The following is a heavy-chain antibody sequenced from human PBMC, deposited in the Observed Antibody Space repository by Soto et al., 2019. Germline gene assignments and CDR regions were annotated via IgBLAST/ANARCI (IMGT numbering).Heavy chain of an antibody. CDR2: INAGNGDT. V-gene: IGHV1-3*01. J-gene: IGHJ4*02. Sequence: ASVKVSCKASGYTFTSYAMHWVRQAPGQRLEWMGWINAGNGDTKYSQKFQGRVTITRDTSASTAYMELSSLRSEDTAVYYCARLGPGIAAAGRFDYWGQGTLVTVSS. CDR1: GYTFTSYA. D-gene: IGHD6-13*01. CDR3: ARLGPGIAAAGRFDY.